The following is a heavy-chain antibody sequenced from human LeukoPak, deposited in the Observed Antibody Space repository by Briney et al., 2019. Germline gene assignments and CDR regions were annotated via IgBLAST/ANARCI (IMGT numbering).Heavy chain of an antibody. CDR3: ARGPNLVLYNWNYSGYYYYYYMDV. V-gene: IGHV1-69*05. CDR1: GVTFNRNG. D-gene: IGHD1-7*01. Sequence: SVKVSCKASGVTFNRNGVTWVRQAPGQGLEWMGGIIPIFGTANYAQKFQGRVTITTDESTSTAYMELSSLRSEDTAVYYCARGPNLVLYNWNYSGYYYYYYMDVWGKGTTVTVSS. CDR2: IIPIFGTA. J-gene: IGHJ6*03.